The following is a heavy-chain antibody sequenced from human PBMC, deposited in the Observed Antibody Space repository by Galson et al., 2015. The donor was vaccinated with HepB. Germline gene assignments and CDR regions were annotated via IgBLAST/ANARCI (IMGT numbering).Heavy chain of an antibody. V-gene: IGHV1-69*13. CDR2: IIPIFGTA. Sequence: SVKVSCKASGGTFSSYAISWVRQAPGQGLEWMGGIIPIFGTANYAQKFQGRVTITADESTSTAYMELSSLRSEDTAVYYCASPRGSSGYWSGYYGMDVWGQGTTVTVSS. CDR3: ASPRGSSGYWSGYYGMDV. CDR1: GGTFSSYA. J-gene: IGHJ6*02. D-gene: IGHD3-22*01.